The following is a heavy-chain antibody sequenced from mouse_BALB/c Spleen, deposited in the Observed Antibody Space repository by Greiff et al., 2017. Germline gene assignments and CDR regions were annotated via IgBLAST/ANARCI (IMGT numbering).Heavy chain of an antibody. D-gene: IGHD1-1*01. CDR1: GFTFSSYG. J-gene: IGHJ4*01. Sequence: EVKLVESGGDLVKPGGSLKLSCAASGFTFSSYGMSWVRQTPDKRLEWVATISSGGSYTYYPDSVKGRFTISRDNAKNTLYLQMSSLKSEDTAMYYCAREGGYGSSPYAMDYWGQGTSVTVSS. CDR3: AREGGYGSSPYAMDY. V-gene: IGHV5-6*01. CDR2: ISSGGSYT.